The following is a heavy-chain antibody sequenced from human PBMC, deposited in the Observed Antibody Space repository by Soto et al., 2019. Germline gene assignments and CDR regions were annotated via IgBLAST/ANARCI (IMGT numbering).Heavy chain of an antibody. CDR3: AKARITGTRRGRDAFDI. CDR2: ISGSGGST. V-gene: IGHV3-23*01. J-gene: IGHJ3*02. Sequence: GGSLRLSCAASGFTFSSYAMSWVRQAPGKGLEWVSAISGSGGSTYYADSVKGRFTISRDNSKNTLYLQMNSLRAEDTAVYYCAKARITGTRRGRDAFDIWGQGTMVTVSS. D-gene: IGHD1-20*01. CDR1: GFTFSSYA.